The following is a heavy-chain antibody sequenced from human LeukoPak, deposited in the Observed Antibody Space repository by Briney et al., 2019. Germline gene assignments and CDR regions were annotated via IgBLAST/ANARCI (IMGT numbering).Heavy chain of an antibody. CDR1: GFTVTSNY. Sequence: QSGGSLRLSCVVSGFTVTSNYISWVRQAPGKGLEWVSIIQTGGGTSYADSVMGRFTLSRDSSRNTVFLQLNNLRVEDTAIYYCAKASWVSNADAVWWGQGTLVTVSS. CDR2: IQTGGGT. CDR3: AKASWVSNADAVW. V-gene: IGHV3-53*01. J-gene: IGHJ4*02. D-gene: IGHD1-1*01.